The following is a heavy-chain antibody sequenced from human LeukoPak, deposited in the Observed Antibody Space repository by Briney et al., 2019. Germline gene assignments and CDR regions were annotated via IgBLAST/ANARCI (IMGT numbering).Heavy chain of an antibody. V-gene: IGHV3-21*01. D-gene: IGHD1-26*01. CDR1: GFTFSSCT. Sequence: GRSLRLSCAASGFTFSSCTMNWVRQAPGKGLEWVSSITSSSLYIYYADSVKGRFTISRDNAKNSLYLQMNSLRAEDTAVYYCASEHSGNYNRPFDYWGQGTLVTVSS. CDR2: ITSSSLYI. J-gene: IGHJ4*02. CDR3: ASEHSGNYNRPFDY.